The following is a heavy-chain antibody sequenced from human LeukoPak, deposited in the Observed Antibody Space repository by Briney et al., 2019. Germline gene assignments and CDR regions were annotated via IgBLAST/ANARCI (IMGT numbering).Heavy chain of an antibody. CDR2: IFFSGST. CDR3: ASLKVSYSESFDI. Sequence: SETLSLTCTVSGGSIGSHFWSWIRQPPGKGLEWIGNIFFSGSTSNNPSLESRVTISQDSSKNQVTLRLGSATAADTAIYYCASLKVSYSESFDIWGHGTLVAVSS. CDR1: GGSIGSHF. D-gene: IGHD2-15*01. V-gene: IGHV4-4*09. J-gene: IGHJ3*02.